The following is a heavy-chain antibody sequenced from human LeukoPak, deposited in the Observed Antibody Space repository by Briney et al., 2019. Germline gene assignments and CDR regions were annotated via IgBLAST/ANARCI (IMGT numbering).Heavy chain of an antibody. V-gene: IGHV4-59*01. CDR2: IYYSGST. CDR1: GGSISNYY. Sequence: PSETLSLTCTVSGGSISNYYWSWIRQLPGKRLEWIGYIYYSGSTNYNPSLKSRVTISVDTSKNQFSLNLSSVTAADTAMYYCARDRSPEGYYDSSHWDYYHGMDVWGQGTMVTVSS. CDR3: ARDRSPEGYYDSSHWDYYHGMDV. D-gene: IGHD3-22*01. J-gene: IGHJ6*02.